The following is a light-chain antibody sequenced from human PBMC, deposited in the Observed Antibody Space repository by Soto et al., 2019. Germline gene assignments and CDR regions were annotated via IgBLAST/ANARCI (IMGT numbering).Light chain of an antibody. CDR3: QQYGGSPIT. J-gene: IGKJ5*01. V-gene: IGKV3-20*01. CDR1: QSVSRR. CDR2: GAS. Sequence: VFTQSPCTLSLSPGGRATLSCRASQSVSRRLAWYQQRPGQSPRLLISGASMRASGVPVRFIGSGSGTDFTLTITRLEPEDFAVYYCQQYGGSPITFGLGTRLEIK.